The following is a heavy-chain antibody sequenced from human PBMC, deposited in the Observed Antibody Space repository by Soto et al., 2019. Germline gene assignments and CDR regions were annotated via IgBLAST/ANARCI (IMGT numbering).Heavy chain of an antibody. J-gene: IGHJ6*03. CDR1: GGSISSSSYY. D-gene: IGHD2-2*01. V-gene: IGHV4-39*01. Sequence: TLSLTCTVSGGSISSSSYYWGWIRQPPGKGLEWIGSIYYSGSTYYNPSLKSRVTISVDTSKNQFSLKLSSVTAADTAVYYCARWDCSSTSCYRVYYYYMDVWGKGTTVTVSS. CDR2: IYYSGST. CDR3: ARWDCSSTSCYRVYYYYMDV.